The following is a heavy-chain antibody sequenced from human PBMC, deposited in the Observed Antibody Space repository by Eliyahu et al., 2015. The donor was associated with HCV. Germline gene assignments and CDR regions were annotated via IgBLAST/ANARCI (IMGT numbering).Heavy chain of an antibody. Sequence: EVQLVESGGGLVXPGGSLXLSCAASXFXXGSYSMSWVRQAPGGGLEWLAHIKEDGSWTYYVDSVRGRFSISRDNTNNALYLQMNSLRVEDTAVYYCARDEGTPVNYRFDYWGQGTLVTVSP. CDR2: IKEDGSWT. J-gene: IGHJ4*02. CDR3: ARDEGTPVNYRFDY. CDR1: XFXXGSYS. V-gene: IGHV3-7*01. D-gene: IGHD4-17*01.